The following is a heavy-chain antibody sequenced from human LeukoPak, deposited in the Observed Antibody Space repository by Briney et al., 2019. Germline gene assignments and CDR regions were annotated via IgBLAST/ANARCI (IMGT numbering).Heavy chain of an antibody. Sequence: GGSLRLSCAASGFTFSSYTMHWVRQAPGKGLEWVSLISWDGGSTYYADSVKGRFTISRDNSKNSLYLQMNSLRTEDTALYYCAKDKAVAGSYYFDYWGQGTLVTVSS. CDR2: ISWDGGST. CDR3: AKDKAVAGSYYFDY. V-gene: IGHV3-43*01. CDR1: GFTFSSYT. J-gene: IGHJ4*02. D-gene: IGHD6-19*01.